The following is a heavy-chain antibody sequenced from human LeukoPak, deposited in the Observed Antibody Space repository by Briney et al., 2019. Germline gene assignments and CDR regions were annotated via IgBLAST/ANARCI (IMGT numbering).Heavy chain of an antibody. CDR3: ARVLLLFGEFHEGVDYFDY. Sequence: PSETLSLTCTVSGVAISSYYWSWIRQPPGKGLEWIGYIYYSGSTKYNPSLKCRVTISVDRSKNQFSLKLSSVTAADTAVYYCARVLLLFGEFHEGVDYFDYWGQGTLVTVSS. V-gene: IGHV4-59*01. CDR2: IYYSGST. CDR1: GVAISSYY. J-gene: IGHJ4*02. D-gene: IGHD3-10*01.